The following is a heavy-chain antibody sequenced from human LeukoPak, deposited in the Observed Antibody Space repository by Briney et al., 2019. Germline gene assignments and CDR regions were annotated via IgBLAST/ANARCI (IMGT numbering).Heavy chain of an antibody. CDR1: GSTLRNNI. CDR2: LSFIDDST. Sequence: GGSLRLSCTASGSTLRNNIMTWVRQAPGKGLEWVSSLSFIDDSTYYAYSVKGRFTTSRDTSKNTLFLQMDSLRAEDTGVYYCGREGYTSGYAGAFDTWGQGTMVTVSS. J-gene: IGHJ3*02. V-gene: IGHV3-23*01. CDR3: GREGYTSGYAGAFDT. D-gene: IGHD2-2*01.